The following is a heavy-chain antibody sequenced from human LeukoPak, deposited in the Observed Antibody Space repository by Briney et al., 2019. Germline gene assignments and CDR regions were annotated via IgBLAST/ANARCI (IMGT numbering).Heavy chain of an antibody. J-gene: IGHJ3*02. CDR2: ISGDGGST. CDR3: PKSHLFQLPNDAFYI. V-gene: IGHV3-43*02. CDR1: GFTFGDYA. Sequence: GGSLRLSCAASGFTFGDYAMNWVRQAPGKGLEWVSLISGDGGSTYYADSVKGRFTISRDNSKNTLYLQMNRLRTQYTALYYSPKSHLFQLPNDAFYICGQGTILTVSS. D-gene: IGHD2-2*01.